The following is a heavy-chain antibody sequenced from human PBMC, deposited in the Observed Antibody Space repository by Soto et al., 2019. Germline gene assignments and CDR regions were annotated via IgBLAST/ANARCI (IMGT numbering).Heavy chain of an antibody. Sequence: QVQLVESGGGLVKPGGSLRLSCAASGFTFSDYYMSWIRQAPGKGLEWVSYISSSGSTIYYADSVKGRFTISRDNAKNSLYLQTNSPRAEDTAVHYCARDVDNWRAGDYFYYYYMDVWGKGTTVTVSS. V-gene: IGHV3-11*01. J-gene: IGHJ6*03. D-gene: IGHD1-20*01. CDR1: GFTFSDYY. CDR2: ISSSGSTI. CDR3: ARDVDNWRAGDYFYYYYMDV.